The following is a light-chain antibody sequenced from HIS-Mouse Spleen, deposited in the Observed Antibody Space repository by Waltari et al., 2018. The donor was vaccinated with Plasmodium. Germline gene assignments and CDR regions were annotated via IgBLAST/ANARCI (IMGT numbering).Light chain of an antibody. CDR2: GAS. V-gene: IGKV3-15*01. Sequence: IVMTQSPAPLSVSPGERATLSCRARQSVSSNLAWYHQNPGQAPRLLIYGASSRATGIPARFSGRGSGTEFTLTISSMQSEDFAVYYCQQYNNWPRGTFGQGTKVEIK. CDR3: QQYNNWPRGT. CDR1: QSVSSN. J-gene: IGKJ1*01.